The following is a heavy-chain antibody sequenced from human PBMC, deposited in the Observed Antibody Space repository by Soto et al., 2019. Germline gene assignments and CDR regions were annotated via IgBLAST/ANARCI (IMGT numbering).Heavy chain of an antibody. V-gene: IGHV2-5*02. CDR2: IYWDDDK. D-gene: IGHD3-9*01. J-gene: IGHJ3*02. Sequence: SGPTLGNPTQTLTLTCTFSGFSLSTRGWGVAWIRRTPGKALEWLALIYWDDDKRYSPYLKSRLTITKDTSKNQVVLTMTQTDTVDTATYYCAHRPSSTCYDIFAGYYLDAFDIWG. CDR3: AHRPSSTCYDIFAGYYLDAFDI. CDR1: GFSLSTRGWG.